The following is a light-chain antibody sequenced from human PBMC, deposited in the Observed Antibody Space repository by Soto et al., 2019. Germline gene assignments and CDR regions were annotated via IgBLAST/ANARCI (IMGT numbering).Light chain of an antibody. CDR3: QQYYSYPWT. Sequence: IQLTQSPSSLSASVGDRVTVTCRASQGIGTYLVWYQQKRGKAPTVLIYASSTLQTGVPSRFSGSGSGTDFTLTISCLQSEDFATHYCQQYYSYPWTFGQGTKVDIK. V-gene: IGKV1-9*01. CDR1: QGIGTY. CDR2: ASS. J-gene: IGKJ1*01.